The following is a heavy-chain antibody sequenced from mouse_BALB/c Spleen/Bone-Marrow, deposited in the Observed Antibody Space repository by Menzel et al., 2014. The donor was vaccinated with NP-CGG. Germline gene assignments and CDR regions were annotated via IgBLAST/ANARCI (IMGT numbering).Heavy chain of an antibody. CDR2: INPSNGGT. CDR1: GYTFTSYY. V-gene: IGHV1S16*01. J-gene: IGHJ4*01. Sequence: VQLQQSGAELVKPGASVKLSCKASGYTFTSYYMYWVKQRPGQGLEWIGEINPSNGGTNFNEKFKSKATLTVDKSSSTAYMQLSSLTSEDSAVYYCTRGRRDAMDYWCQGTSVTVSS. CDR3: TRGRRDAMDY.